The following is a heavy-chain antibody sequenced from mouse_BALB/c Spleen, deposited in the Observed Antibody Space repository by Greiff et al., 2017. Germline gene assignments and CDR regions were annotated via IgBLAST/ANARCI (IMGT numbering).Heavy chain of an antibody. V-gene: IGHV2-2*02. D-gene: IGHD2-1*01. CDR3: ARGGYGNYADYFDY. CDR2: IWSGGST. CDR1: GFSLTSYG. Sequence: QVQLKQSGPGLVQPSQCLSITCKVSGFSLTSYGVHWVSQSPGKGLEWLGVIWSGGSTDYNAAFISRLSISKDNSKSQVFFKMNSLQANDTAIYYCARGGYGNYADYFDYWGQGTTLTVSS. J-gene: IGHJ2*01.